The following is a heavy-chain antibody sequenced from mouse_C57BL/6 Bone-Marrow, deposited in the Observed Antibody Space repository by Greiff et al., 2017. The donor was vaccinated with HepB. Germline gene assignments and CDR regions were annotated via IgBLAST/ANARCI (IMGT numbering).Heavy chain of an antibody. CDR2: IDPENGDT. Sequence: VQLKESGAELMKPGASVKLSCKATGYTFTGYWIEWVKQRPEQGLEWIGWIDPENGDTEYASKFQGKATITADTSSNTAYLQLSSLTSEDTAVYYRTKGDYGSSPPWFAYWGQGTLVTVSA. D-gene: IGHD1-1*01. J-gene: IGHJ3*01. CDR3: TKGDYGSSPPWFAY. V-gene: IGHV14-4*01. CDR1: GYTFTGYW.